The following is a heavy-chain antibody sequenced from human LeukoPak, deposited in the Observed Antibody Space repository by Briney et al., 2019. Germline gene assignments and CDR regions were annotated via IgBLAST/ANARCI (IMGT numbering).Heavy chain of an antibody. J-gene: IGHJ5*02. CDR3: ARKQQLVKRGNWFDP. V-gene: IGHV3-30-3*01. D-gene: IGHD6-13*01. Sequence: GGSLRLSCAASGFTFSSYAMHWVRQAPGKGLEWVAVISYDGSNKYYADSVKGRFTISRDNSKNTLYLQMNSLRAEDTAVYYCARKQQLVKRGNWFDPWGQGTLVTVSS. CDR2: ISYDGSNK. CDR1: GFTFSSYA.